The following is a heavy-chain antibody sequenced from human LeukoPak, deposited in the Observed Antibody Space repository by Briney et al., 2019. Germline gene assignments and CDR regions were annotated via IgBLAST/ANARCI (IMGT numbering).Heavy chain of an antibody. V-gene: IGHV4-59*08. CDR3: ARHRYDSSGYYSFDY. J-gene: IGHJ4*02. CDR2: IYYSGST. Sequence: SETLSLTCTVSGGSISSYYWSWIRQPPGKGLEWIGYIYYSGSTKYNPSLKSRVTISVDTSKNQFSLKLSSVTAADTAVYYCARHRYDSSGYYSFDYWGQGTLVIVSS. CDR1: GGSISSYY. D-gene: IGHD3-22*01.